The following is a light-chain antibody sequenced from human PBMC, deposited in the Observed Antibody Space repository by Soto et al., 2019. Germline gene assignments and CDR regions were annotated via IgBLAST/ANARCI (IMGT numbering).Light chain of an antibody. CDR3: QQYSDYST. Sequence: DIQMTQSPSTLSASVGDRVTITCRASQTISSWLAWYQQKPGKAPKLLIYKASSLESGVPSRFSGSGSGTEFTLPLSSLQPDDFASYYCQQYSDYSTFGQGTKVEIK. CDR1: QTISSW. J-gene: IGKJ1*01. CDR2: KAS. V-gene: IGKV1-5*03.